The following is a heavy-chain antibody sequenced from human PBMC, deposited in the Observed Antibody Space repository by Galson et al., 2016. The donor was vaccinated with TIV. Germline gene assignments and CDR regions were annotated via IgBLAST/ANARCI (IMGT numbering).Heavy chain of an antibody. V-gene: IGHV3-74*01. CDR1: GFTFSNYV. Sequence: SLRLSCAASGFTFSNYVMYWVRQAPGKGLVWVSRINSDGSATTYADSVKGRFTISRDNAKNTLSLQMNSLTDEDTAVYFCARSHYGPDYWGQGSLVTVS. CDR3: ARSHYGPDY. J-gene: IGHJ4*02. CDR2: INSDGSAT. D-gene: IGHD3-10*01.